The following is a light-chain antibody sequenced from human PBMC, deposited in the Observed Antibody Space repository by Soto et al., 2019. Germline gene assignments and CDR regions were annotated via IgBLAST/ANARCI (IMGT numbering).Light chain of an antibody. CDR2: DAS. J-gene: IGKJ2*01. CDR1: QSVSSY. V-gene: IGKV3-15*01. Sequence: EIVMTQSPATLSVSLGERVTLSCRASQSVSSYLAWYQQKPGQAPRLLISDASTRATDIPDRFSGSRSGTDFTITISSLQSTDLAVYYCLQYSTWPPLYTFGQGTKLEIK. CDR3: LQYSTWPPLYT.